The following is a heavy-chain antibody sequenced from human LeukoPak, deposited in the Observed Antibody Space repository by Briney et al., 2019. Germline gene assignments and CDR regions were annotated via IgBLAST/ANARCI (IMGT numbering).Heavy chain of an antibody. CDR2: INHSGST. D-gene: IGHD2-8*01. CDR3: ARTVDIVLMVYASYNWFDP. V-gene: IGHV4-34*01. J-gene: IGHJ5*02. CDR1: GGSFSGYY. Sequence: NPSETLSLTCAVYGGSFSGYYWSWIRQPPGKGLEWIGEINHSGSTNYNPSLKSRVTISVDTSKNQFSLKLSSVTAADTAVYYCARTVDIVLMVYASYNWFDPWGQGTLVTVSS.